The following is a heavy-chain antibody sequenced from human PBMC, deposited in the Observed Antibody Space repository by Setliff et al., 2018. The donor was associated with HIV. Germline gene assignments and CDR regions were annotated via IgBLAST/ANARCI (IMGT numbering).Heavy chain of an antibody. CDR2: IWFDGSIK. D-gene: IGHD3-22*01. CDR1: GFSFSTYG. Sequence: GGSLRLSCAASGFSFSTYGMHWVRQAPGKGLEWVAVIWFDGSIKYYADSVKGRFTISRDNSKNTLYLQMNSLRAEDTAMYYCARLDFFDSSTYPPYDSWGQGTLVTVSS. V-gene: IGHV3-33*01. CDR3: ARLDFFDSSTYPPYDS. J-gene: IGHJ4*02.